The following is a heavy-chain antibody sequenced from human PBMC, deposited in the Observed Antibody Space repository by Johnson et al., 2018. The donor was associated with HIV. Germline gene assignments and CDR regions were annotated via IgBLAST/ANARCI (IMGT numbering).Heavy chain of an antibody. CDR2: IKSKTDAGTT. CDR3: TTIHYDSSSPGAFDF. V-gene: IGHV3-15*01. D-gene: IGHD3-22*01. J-gene: IGHJ3*01. Sequence: VHLVESGRGLVKPGGSLRLSCAASGFTFSNAWMSWVRQAPGKGLEWVGRIKSKTDAGTTDYAAPVKGRFTISRDDSKNTLYLQMNSLQTEDTGVYYCTTIHYDSSSPGAFDFWGQGTMVTVSS. CDR1: GFTFSNAW.